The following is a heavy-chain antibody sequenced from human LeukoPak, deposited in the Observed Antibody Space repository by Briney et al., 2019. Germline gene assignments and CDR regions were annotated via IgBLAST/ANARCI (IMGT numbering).Heavy chain of an antibody. V-gene: IGHV3-30-3*01. CDR3: ARERLVRGNWFDP. CDR2: ISYDGSNK. J-gene: IGHJ5*02. CDR1: GFTFSSYA. Sequence: GRSLRLSCAASGFTFSSYAMHWVRQAPGKGLEWVAVISYDGSNKYYADSVKGRFTISRDNSKNTLYLQMNSLRAEDTAVYYCARERLVRGNWFDPWGQGTLATVSS. D-gene: IGHD3-10*01.